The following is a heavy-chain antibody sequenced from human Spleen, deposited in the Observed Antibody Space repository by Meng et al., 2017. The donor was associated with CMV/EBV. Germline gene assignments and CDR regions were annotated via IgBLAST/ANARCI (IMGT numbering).Heavy chain of an antibody. CDR1: GFTSRKQS. CDR2: IGNSGNPI. D-gene: IGHD3-3*01. CDR3: ARDLTYYDFWSGLTNILDY. V-gene: IGHV3-11*04. J-gene: IGHJ4*02. Sequence: GESLKISCAASGFTSRKQSMTWIRQAPGKGLEWVSYIGNSGNPIYYASSVKGRFTISRDNAKNSLYLQLNSLRPEDTAVYFCARDLTYYDFWSGLTNILDYWGQGTLVTVSS.